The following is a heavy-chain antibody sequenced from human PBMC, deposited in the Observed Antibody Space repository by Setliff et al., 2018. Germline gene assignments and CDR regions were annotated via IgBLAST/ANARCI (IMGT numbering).Heavy chain of an antibody. CDR2: INHRGST. Sequence: SETLSLTCAAYGGTFSDYHWTWIRQSPEKGLEWIGEINHRGSTNYNPSLKSRVTMSVDKSKNQFSLKLSSVTAADTAVYYCAKTPRGGNSAFDLWGQGTMVTVSS. J-gene: IGHJ3*01. D-gene: IGHD1-1*01. V-gene: IGHV4-34*08. CDR1: GGTFSDYH. CDR3: AKTPRGGNSAFDL.